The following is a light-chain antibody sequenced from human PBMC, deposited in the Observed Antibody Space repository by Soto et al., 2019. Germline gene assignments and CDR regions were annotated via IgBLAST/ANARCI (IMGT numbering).Light chain of an antibody. V-gene: IGKV3-20*01. CDR2: GAS. Sequence: EIVLTQSPGTLSLSPGERATLSCRASQSVSSSYLAWYQQKPGQAPRLLIYGASSRATGIPDRFSGSGSGTDFTLTISRLEPEDFATYYCQQYDYLPLTFGGGTKVEIE. CDR3: QQYDYLPLT. J-gene: IGKJ4*01. CDR1: QSVSSSY.